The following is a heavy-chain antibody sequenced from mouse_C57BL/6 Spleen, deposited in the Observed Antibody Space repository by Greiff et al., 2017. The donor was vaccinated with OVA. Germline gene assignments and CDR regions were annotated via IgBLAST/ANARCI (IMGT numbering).Heavy chain of an antibody. J-gene: IGHJ2*01. V-gene: IGHV1-19*01. CDR2: INPYNGGT. D-gene: IGHD2-3*01. CDR3: ARYGYYVEFDY. CDR1: GYTFTDYY. Sequence: EVQLQQSGPVLVKPGASVKMSCKASGYTFTDYYMNWVKQSHGKSLEWIGVINPYNGGTSYNQKFKGKATLTVDKSSSTAYMELNSLTSEDSAVYYCARYGYYVEFDYWGQGTTLTVSS.